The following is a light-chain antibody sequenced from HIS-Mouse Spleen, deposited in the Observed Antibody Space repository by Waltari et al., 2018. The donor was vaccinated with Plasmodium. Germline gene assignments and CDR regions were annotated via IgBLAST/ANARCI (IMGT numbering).Light chain of an antibody. Sequence: QSALTQPASVSGSPGQSITISCTGTSSDVGGDHYVSWYQQHPGKAPKLMIYEVSNRPSGVSNRFSGSKSGNTASLTISGLQAEDEADYYCSSYTSSSTPWVFGGGTKLTVL. CDR2: EVS. J-gene: IGLJ3*02. CDR1: SSDVGGDHY. CDR3: SSYTSSSTPWV. V-gene: IGLV2-14*01.